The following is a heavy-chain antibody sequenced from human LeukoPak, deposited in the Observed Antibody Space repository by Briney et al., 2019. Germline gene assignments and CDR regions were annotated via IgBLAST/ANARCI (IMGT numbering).Heavy chain of an antibody. CDR3: ARGERLGPDF. Sequence: SESLSLTCTVSGDSIIGYYWSWIRQPPGKGLEWIGYIHYSGSSNYNPSLQSRVTISVDTSRGHFSLKLSSATAADTAVYYCARGERLGPDFWGQGTLVTVSS. V-gene: IGHV4-59*01. CDR1: GDSIIGYY. J-gene: IGHJ4*02. D-gene: IGHD1-1*01. CDR2: IHYSGSS.